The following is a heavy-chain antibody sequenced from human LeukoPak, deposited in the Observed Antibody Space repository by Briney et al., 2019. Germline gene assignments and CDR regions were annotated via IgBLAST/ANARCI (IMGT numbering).Heavy chain of an antibody. CDR1: GDTFTGSG. D-gene: IGHD6-19*01. CDR3: ATVGQWLVLENWFDP. J-gene: IGHJ5*02. V-gene: IGHV1-18*01. Sequence: GASVKVSCKASGDTFTGSGISWVRQAPGQGLEWMGWISAYNGNTKYAQRLQGRVTMTTDTSTSTAYMELRSLRSDDTAVYYCATVGQWLVLENWFDPWGQGTLVTVSS. CDR2: ISAYNGNT.